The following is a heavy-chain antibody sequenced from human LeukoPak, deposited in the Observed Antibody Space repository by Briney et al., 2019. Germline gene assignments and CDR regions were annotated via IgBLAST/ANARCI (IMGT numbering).Heavy chain of an antibody. D-gene: IGHD2-2*01. Sequence: SKTLSLTCTVSGYSISSGYYWGWIRQPPGKGLEWIGSIFHSGSTYYNPSLKSRVTISVDTSKNQFSLKLSSVTAADTAVYYCARGEIVVVPAALNWFDPWGQGTLVTVSS. CDR3: ARGEIVVVPAALNWFDP. CDR2: IFHSGST. J-gene: IGHJ5*02. CDR1: GYSISSGYY. V-gene: IGHV4-38-2*02.